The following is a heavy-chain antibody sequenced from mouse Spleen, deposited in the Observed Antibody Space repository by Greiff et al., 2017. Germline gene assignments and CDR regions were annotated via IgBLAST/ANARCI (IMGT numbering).Heavy chain of an antibody. V-gene: IGHV1-69*01. Sequence: QVQLQQPGAELVMPGASVKLSCKASGYTFTSYWMHWVKQRPGQGLEWIGETDPSDSYTNYNQKFKGKATLTVDKSSSTAYMQLSSLTSEDSAVYYCARGNYGNLFAYWGQGTLVTVSA. J-gene: IGHJ3*01. CDR2: TDPSDSYT. CDR1: GYTFTSYW. CDR3: ARGNYGNLFAY. D-gene: IGHD2-1*01.